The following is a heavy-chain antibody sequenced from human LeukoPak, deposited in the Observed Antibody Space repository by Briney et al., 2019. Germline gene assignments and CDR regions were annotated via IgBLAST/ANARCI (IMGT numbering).Heavy chain of an antibody. Sequence: SETLSLTCTVSGGSISSYYWSWIRQPPGKRLEWTGYIYSSGGTTYNPSLKSRVTMSVDTSKNQFSLKLSSVTAADTAVYYCVRGPTWFDPWGQGTLVAVSS. CDR3: VRGPTWFDP. V-gene: IGHV4-59*12. CDR2: IYSSGGT. CDR1: GGSISSYY. D-gene: IGHD1-26*01. J-gene: IGHJ5*02.